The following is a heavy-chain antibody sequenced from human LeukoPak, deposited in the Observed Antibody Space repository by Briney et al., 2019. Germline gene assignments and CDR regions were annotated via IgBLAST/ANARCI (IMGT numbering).Heavy chain of an antibody. J-gene: IGHJ5*02. V-gene: IGHV3-43*01. CDR2: ISWDGGST. Sequence: PGGSLRLSCAASGFTFDDYTMHWVRQAPGKGLEWVSLISWDGGSTYYADSVKGRFTISRDNSKNTLYLQMNSLRAEDTAVYYCAKGIDFWSGSNWFDPWGQGTLVTVSS. D-gene: IGHD3-3*01. CDR1: GFTFDDYT. CDR3: AKGIDFWSGSNWFDP.